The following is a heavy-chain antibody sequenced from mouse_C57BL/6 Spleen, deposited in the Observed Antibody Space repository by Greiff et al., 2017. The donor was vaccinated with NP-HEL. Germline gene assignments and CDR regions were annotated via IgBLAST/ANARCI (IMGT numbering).Heavy chain of an antibody. CDR1: GYAFSSSW. V-gene: IGHV1-82*01. J-gene: IGHJ3*01. D-gene: IGHD4-1*02. CDR2: IYPGDGDT. CDR3: ASGTHNWDLFAY. Sequence: QVQLQQSGPELVKPGASVKISCKASGYAFSSSWMNWVKQRPGKGLEWIGRIYPGDGDTNYNGKFKGKATLTADKSSSTAYMQLSSLTSEDSAVYFCASGTHNWDLFAYWGQGTLVTVSA.